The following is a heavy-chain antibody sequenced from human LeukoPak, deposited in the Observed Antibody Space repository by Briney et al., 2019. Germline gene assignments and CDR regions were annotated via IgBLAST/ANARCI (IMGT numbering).Heavy chain of an antibody. Sequence: GGSLRLSCAASGFTFNRYAMHWVRQAPGKGLEWVAFIWYDGSNKYYADSVKGRFTVSRDNSKNTLYLQMNSLRAEDTAAYYCAKDERGYYDSSGFFGAIDYWGQGSLVSVSS. CDR2: IWYDGSNK. CDR1: GFTFNRYA. V-gene: IGHV3-30*02. J-gene: IGHJ4*02. CDR3: AKDERGYYDSSGFFGAIDY. D-gene: IGHD3-22*01.